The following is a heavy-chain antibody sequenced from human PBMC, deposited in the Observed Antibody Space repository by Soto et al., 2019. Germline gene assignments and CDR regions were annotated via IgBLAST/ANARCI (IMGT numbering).Heavy chain of an antibody. CDR2: ISYDGSNK. J-gene: IGHJ4*02. V-gene: IGHV3-30-3*01. CDR1: GFTFSSYA. CDR3: AREPGIAVAGLDY. Sequence: QVQLVESGGGVDQPGRSLRLSCAASGFTFSSYAMHWVRQAPGKGLEWVAVISYDGSNKYYADSVKGRFTISRDNSKNTLYLQMNSLRAEDTAVYYCAREPGIAVAGLDYWGQGTLVTVSS. D-gene: IGHD6-19*01.